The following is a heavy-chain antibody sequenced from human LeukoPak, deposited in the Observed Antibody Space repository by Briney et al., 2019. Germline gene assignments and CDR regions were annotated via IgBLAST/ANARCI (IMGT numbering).Heavy chain of an antibody. CDR2: IYPGDSDT. J-gene: IGHJ4*02. CDR3: ARWHWNDGLYFDY. CDR1: RYSFTSYW. V-gene: IGHV5-51*01. D-gene: IGHD1-1*01. Sequence: GESLKISCKGFRYSFTSYWIGWVRQMPGKGLEWMGIIYPGDSDTRYSPSFQGQVTISADKSISTAYLQWSSLKASDTAMYYCARWHWNDGLYFDYWGQGTLVTVSS.